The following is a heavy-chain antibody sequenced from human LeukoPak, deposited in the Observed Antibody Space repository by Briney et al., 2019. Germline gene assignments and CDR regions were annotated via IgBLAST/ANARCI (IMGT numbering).Heavy chain of an antibody. CDR2: ISAYNGNT. CDR1: GYTFTSYG. Sequence: ASVKVSCKASGYTFTSYGISWVRQAPGQGLEWMRWISAYNGNTNYAQKFQGRVTMTRDTSISTAYMELSRLRSDDTAVYYCARDLQYLGERLFDYWGQGTLVTVSS. CDR3: ARDLQYLGERLFDY. D-gene: IGHD1-1*01. V-gene: IGHV1-18*01. J-gene: IGHJ4*02.